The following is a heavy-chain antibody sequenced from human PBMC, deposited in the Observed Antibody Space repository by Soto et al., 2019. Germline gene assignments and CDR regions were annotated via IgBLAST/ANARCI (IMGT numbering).Heavy chain of an antibody. CDR1: GYTCTCYY. CDR3: ATWVDYGDFEGFDF. D-gene: IGHD4-17*01. CDR2: INPNSGGT. V-gene: IGHV1-2*04. Sequence: ASVRVASSAAGYTCTCYYMQCVRQAPGQGREWIGWINPNSGGTNYAQKFQGSVTMAWDTSITTACLDLTRLTTNDTATYFCATWVDYGDFEGFDFGGQGTLVTVSS. J-gene: IGHJ4*02.